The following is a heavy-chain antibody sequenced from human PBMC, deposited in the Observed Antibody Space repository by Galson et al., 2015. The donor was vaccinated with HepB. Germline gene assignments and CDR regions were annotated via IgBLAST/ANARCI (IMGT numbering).Heavy chain of an antibody. CDR3: ARSSGIAVADLDY. V-gene: IGHV1-46*03. J-gene: IGHJ4*02. CDR1: GCTFTSYY. D-gene: IGHD6-19*01. CDR2: INPSGGST. Sequence: SVKVSCKASGCTFTSYYMHWVRQAPGQGLEWMGIINPSGGSTSYAQKFQGRVTMTRDTSTSTVYMELSSLRSEDTAVYYCARSSGIAVADLDYWGQGTLVTVSS.